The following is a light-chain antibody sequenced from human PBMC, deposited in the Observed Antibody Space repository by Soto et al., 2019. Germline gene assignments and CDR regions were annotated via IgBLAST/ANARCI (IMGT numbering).Light chain of an antibody. V-gene: IGKV3-20*01. Sequence: EIVMPQSPATLSLSPGESGXLSCTASQSVSNTYLAWSPQKPGKDPRLLIYGASSRATGIPDRFSGSGSGTDFTLTISRLDPEDFAVYYCQHYGNSRTLGQGTKVDIK. CDR1: QSVSNTY. CDR2: GAS. J-gene: IGKJ1*01. CDR3: QHYGNSRT.